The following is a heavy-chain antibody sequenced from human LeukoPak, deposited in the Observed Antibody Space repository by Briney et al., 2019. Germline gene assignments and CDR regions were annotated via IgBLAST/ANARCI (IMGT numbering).Heavy chain of an antibody. CDR3: ASSPGGTGYYFDY. Sequence: GGSLRLSCAASGFTFSSYSINWVRQAPGKGLEWVSYISSSSSTIYYADSVKGRFTISRDNAKNSLYLQMNSLRAEDTAVYYCASSPGGTGYYFDYWGQGTLVTVSS. J-gene: IGHJ4*02. CDR2: ISSSSSTI. V-gene: IGHV3-48*04. CDR1: GFTFSSYS. D-gene: IGHD1-1*01.